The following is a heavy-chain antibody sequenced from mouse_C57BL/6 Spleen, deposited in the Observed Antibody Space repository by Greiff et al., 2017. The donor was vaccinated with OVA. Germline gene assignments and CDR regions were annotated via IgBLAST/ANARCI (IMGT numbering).Heavy chain of an antibody. Sequence: EVHLVESGGGLVKPGGSLKLSCAASGFTFSDYGMHWVRQAPEKGLEWVAYISSGSSTIYYADTVKGRFTISRDNAKNTLFLQMTSLRSEDTAMYYCARPRYGSSYEMDYWGQGTSVTVSS. CDR1: GFTFSDYG. V-gene: IGHV5-17*01. CDR2: ISSGSSTI. D-gene: IGHD1-1*01. J-gene: IGHJ4*01. CDR3: ARPRYGSSYEMDY.